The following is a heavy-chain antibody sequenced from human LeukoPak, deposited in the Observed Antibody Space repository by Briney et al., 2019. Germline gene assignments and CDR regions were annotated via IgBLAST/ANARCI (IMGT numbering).Heavy chain of an antibody. Sequence: SETLSLTCTVSGGSISSYYWSWIRQPAEKGLEWIGRIYTSGSTNYNPSLKSRVTMSVDTSKNQFSLKLSSVTAADTAVYYCARDGEYSSPRYYYYMDVWGKGTTVTVSS. CDR2: IYTSGST. CDR3: ARDGEYSSPRYYYYMDV. CDR1: GGSISSYY. V-gene: IGHV4-4*07. J-gene: IGHJ6*03. D-gene: IGHD6-6*01.